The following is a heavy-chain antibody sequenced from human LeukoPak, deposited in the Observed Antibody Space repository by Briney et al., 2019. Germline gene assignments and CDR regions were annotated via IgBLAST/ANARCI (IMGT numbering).Heavy chain of an antibody. D-gene: IGHD3-10*01. V-gene: IGHV4-34*01. J-gene: IGHJ6*03. CDR1: GGSFSGYY. Sequence: PSETLSLTCAVYGGSFSGYYWSWIRQPPGKGLEWIGEINHSGSTNYNPSLKSRVTISVDTSKNQFSLKLSSVTAADTAVYYCARHRYYYGSGSYTPYYYYMDVWGKGTSVTISS. CDR2: INHSGST. CDR3: ARHRYYYGSGSYTPYYYYMDV.